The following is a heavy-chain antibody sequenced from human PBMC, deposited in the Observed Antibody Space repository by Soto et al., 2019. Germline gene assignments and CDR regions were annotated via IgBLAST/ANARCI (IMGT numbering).Heavy chain of an antibody. CDR3: RKEDARRTIAVRTGWFDP. V-gene: IGHV3-23*01. CDR1: GLTFSHYA. Sequence: GGSLRLSCSVSGLTFSHYAFNWVRQTPGRGLDLVSTISGSGSRTHYAASVKARFAISADDSKKTVYLQMDSLGAEDTALYFSRKEDARRTIAVRTGWFDPWSRRTQVTVSS. J-gene: IGHJ5*02. D-gene: IGHD6-6*01. CDR2: ISGSGSRT.